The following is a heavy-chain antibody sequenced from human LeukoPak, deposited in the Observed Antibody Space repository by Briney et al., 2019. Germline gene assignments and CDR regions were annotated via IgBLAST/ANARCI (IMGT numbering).Heavy chain of an antibody. J-gene: IGHJ4*02. CDR2: IKKDGSEK. D-gene: IGHD4-17*01. V-gene: IGHV3-7*03. CDR1: GLTFNSYW. CDR3: AKYGEAGLLYFHY. Sequence: GGSLRLSCAASGLTFNSYWMSWVRQAPGKGLEWVANIKKDGSEKYYVDSVKGRFTISRDNAKNSLYLQMNSLRAEDTAVYYCAKYGEAGLLYFHYWGQGTLVTVSS.